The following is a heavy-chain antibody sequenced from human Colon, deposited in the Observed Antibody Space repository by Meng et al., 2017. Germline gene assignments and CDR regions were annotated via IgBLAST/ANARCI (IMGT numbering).Heavy chain of an antibody. J-gene: IGHJ3*02. Sequence: GGSLRLSCAASGFTFSSYNMNWVRQAPGKGLEWVSSINSDSTYIYYADSVKGRFTISRDNAKNSLYLQMNSLRAEDTAVYYCARDLNTYYDSLTGYSHACDIWGQGTMVTVSS. CDR1: GFTFSSYN. D-gene: IGHD3-9*01. CDR2: INSDSTYI. CDR3: ARDLNTYYDSLTGYSHACDI. V-gene: IGHV3-21*01.